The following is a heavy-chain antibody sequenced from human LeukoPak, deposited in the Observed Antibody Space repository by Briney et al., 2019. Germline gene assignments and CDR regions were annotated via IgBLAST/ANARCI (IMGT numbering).Heavy chain of an antibody. Sequence: PSETLSLTCTVPGGSISSGGYFWSWIRQHPGKGLEWIGFIYYSGSTYYNPSLKSRVTISVDTSKNQFSLRLSYVTAADTAVYYCARVRSGHYDSSGYYQRGGFFGYWGQGTLVTVSS. CDR2: IYYSGST. V-gene: IGHV4-31*03. CDR3: ARVRSGHYDSSGYYQRGGFFGY. CDR1: GGSISSGGYF. D-gene: IGHD3-22*01. J-gene: IGHJ4*02.